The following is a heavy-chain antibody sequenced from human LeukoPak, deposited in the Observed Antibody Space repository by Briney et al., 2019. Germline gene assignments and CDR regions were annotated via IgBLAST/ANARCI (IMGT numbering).Heavy chain of an antibody. Sequence: GGSLRLSCADSGFTFSSYAMSWVRQAPGKGLEWVSGISGSGGSTYYADSVKGRFTISRDNSKNTLYLQMNSLRAGDTAVSNCAKCSGGTCYSSLDYWGQGTLVTVSS. D-gene: IGHD2-15*01. CDR3: AKCSGGTCYSSLDY. CDR1: GFTFSSYA. J-gene: IGHJ4*02. CDR2: ISGSGGST. V-gene: IGHV3-23*01.